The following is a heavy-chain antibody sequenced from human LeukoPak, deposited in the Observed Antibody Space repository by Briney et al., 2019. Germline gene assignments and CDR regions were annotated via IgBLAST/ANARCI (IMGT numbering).Heavy chain of an antibody. Sequence: SETLSLTCAAYGGSFSGYYWSWIRQPPGKGLEWIGEINHSGSTNYNPSLKSRVTISVDTSKNQFSLKLSSVTAAGTAVYYCARGRGYWGQGTLVTVSS. V-gene: IGHV4-34*01. CDR3: ARGRGY. J-gene: IGHJ4*02. CDR2: INHSGST. CDR1: GGSFSGYY.